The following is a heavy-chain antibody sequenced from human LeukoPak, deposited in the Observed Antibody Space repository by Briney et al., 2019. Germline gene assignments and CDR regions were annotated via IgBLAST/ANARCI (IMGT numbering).Heavy chain of an antibody. CDR3: ARAPRDYYASSGYRDAFDI. J-gene: IGHJ3*02. D-gene: IGHD3-22*01. Sequence: ASVKVSCKASGGTFSSYAISWVRQAPGQGLEWMGGIIPIFGTANYAQKFQGRVTITTDESTSTAYMELSSLRSEDTAVYYCARAPRDYYASSGYRDAFDIWGQGTMVTVSS. V-gene: IGHV1-69*05. CDR2: IIPIFGTA. CDR1: GGTFSSYA.